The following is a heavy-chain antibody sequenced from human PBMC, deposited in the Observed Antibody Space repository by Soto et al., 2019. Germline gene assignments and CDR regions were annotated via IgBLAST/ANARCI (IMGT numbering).Heavy chain of an antibody. D-gene: IGHD6-13*01. CDR3: AHRRLIAAAGNDAFDI. Sequence: QITLKESGPTLVKPTQTLTLTCTFSGFSLSTSGVGVGWIRQPPGKALEWLALIYWDDDKRYSPSLKSRLTITKDTPKNQVVLTMTNMDPVDTATYYCAHRRLIAAAGNDAFDIWGQGTMVTVSS. J-gene: IGHJ3*02. V-gene: IGHV2-5*02. CDR1: GFSLSTSGVG. CDR2: IYWDDDK.